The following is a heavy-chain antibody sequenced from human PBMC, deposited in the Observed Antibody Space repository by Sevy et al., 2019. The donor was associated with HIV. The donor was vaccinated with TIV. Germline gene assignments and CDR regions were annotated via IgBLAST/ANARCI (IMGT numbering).Heavy chain of an antibody. CDR1: GYSFTSYW. J-gene: IGHJ5*02. CDR3: ARHPYYYDSSGYLPWFYP. CDR2: IYPGDSDT. V-gene: IGHV5-51*01. D-gene: IGHD3-22*01. Sequence: GESLKISCKGSGYSFTSYWIGWVRQMPGKGLEWMGIIYPGDSDTRYSPSFQGQVTISADKSISTAYLQWSSLKASDTAMYYCARHPYYYDSSGYLPWFYPWGQETLVTVSS.